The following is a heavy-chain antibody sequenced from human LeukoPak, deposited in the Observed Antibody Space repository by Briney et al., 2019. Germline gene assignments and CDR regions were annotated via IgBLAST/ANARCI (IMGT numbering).Heavy chain of an antibody. V-gene: IGHV4-59*08. D-gene: IGHD1-26*01. CDR2: IYYSGSA. Sequence: PSETLSLTCTVSGGSISSYYWSWIRQPPGKGLEWIGYIYYSGSANYNPSLKSRVTISVDTSKNQFSLKLNSVTAADTAVYCCARPDGGSYGQIDYWGQGALVTVSS. CDR1: GGSISSYY. CDR3: ARPDGGSYGQIDY. J-gene: IGHJ4*02.